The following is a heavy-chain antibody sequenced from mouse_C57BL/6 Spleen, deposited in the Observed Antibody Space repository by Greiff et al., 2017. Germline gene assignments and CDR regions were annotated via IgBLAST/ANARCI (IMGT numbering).Heavy chain of an antibody. J-gene: IGHJ4*01. CDR1: GYSFTGYF. V-gene: IGHV1-20*01. D-gene: IGHD1-1*01. Sequence: VQLKESGPELVKPGDSVKISCKASGYSFTGYFMNWVMQSHGKSLEWIGRINPYNGDTFYNQKFKGKATLTVDKSSSTAHMELRSLTSEDSAVYYCARSYYGSSHAMDYWGQGTSVTVSP. CDR2: INPYNGDT. CDR3: ARSYYGSSHAMDY.